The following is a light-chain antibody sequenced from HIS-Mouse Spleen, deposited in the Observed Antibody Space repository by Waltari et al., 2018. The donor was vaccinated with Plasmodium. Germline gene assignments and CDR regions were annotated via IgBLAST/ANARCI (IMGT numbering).Light chain of an antibody. CDR1: SSDVGGYKF. CDR3: SSYTSSSTLNYV. Sequence: QSALPQPASVSGSPGQSITISCTGTSSDVGGYKFVSWYQQHPGKAPKLMIYDVSNRPSGVSNRFSGSKSGNTASLTISGLQAEDEADYYCSSYTSSSTLNYVFGTGTKVTVL. J-gene: IGLJ1*01. V-gene: IGLV2-14*03. CDR2: DVS.